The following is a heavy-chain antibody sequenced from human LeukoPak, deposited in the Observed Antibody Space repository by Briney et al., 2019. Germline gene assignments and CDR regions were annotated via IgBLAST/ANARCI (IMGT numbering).Heavy chain of an antibody. J-gene: IGHJ4*02. CDR2: ISWNSGSI. CDR1: GFTFDDYA. D-gene: IGHD1-7*01. V-gene: IGHV3-9*03. Sequence: GRSLRLSCAASGFTFDDYAMHWVRQAPGKGLEWVSRISWNSGSIGYADSVKGLFTISRDNAKNSLYLQMNSLRAEDMALYYCAKGGITGTTDSVDYWGQGTLVTVSS. CDR3: AKGGITGTTDSVDY.